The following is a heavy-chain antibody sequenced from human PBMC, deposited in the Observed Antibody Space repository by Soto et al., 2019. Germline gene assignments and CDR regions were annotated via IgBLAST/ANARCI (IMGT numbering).Heavy chain of an antibody. J-gene: IGHJ4*02. Sequence: EVQLVESGGGLVQPGGSLRLSCEDSAYTFRNYWMSLSHLAQGKGLECVAKIKQDGSEKYYVDSVKVRFTISRDNAKNSVYLQMNSLTVEDTAMYYCARARSSTSGAIDYWGQGTLVTVSS. CDR1: AYTFRNYW. CDR2: IKQDGSEK. CDR3: ARARSSTSGAIDY. D-gene: IGHD2-2*01. V-gene: IGHV3-7*04.